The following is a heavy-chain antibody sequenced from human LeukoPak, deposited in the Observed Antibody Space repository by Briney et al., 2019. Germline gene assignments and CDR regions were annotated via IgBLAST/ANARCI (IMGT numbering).Heavy chain of an antibody. V-gene: IGHV3-7*01. D-gene: IGHD3-22*01. CDR2: IKQDGSEK. CDR1: GFTFSSYW. J-gene: IGHJ4*02. CDR3: ARGGPYYDSSGNFDY. Sequence: GGSLRLSCAAPGFTFSSYWMSWVRQAPGKGLEWVANIKQDGSEKYYVDSVKGRFTISRDNAKNSLYLQMNSLRAEDTAVYYCARGGPYYDSSGNFDYWGQGTLVTVSS.